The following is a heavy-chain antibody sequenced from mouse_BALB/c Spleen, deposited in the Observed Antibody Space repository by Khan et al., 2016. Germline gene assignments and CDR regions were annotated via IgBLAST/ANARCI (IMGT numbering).Heavy chain of an antibody. CDR3: ARRGYTVTYFDY. V-gene: IGHV1S136*01. Sequence: VQLQQPGPELVKPGASVKMSCKSSGYTFTSYVMHWVKQKPGQGLEWIGYIDPYNDGTKYNEKFKGKATLTSDTSSSTAYMELSSLTSEDSAVYYCARRGYTVTYFDYWGQGTTLTVSS. CDR1: GYTFTSYV. J-gene: IGHJ2*01. D-gene: IGHD2-2*01. CDR2: IDPYNDGT.